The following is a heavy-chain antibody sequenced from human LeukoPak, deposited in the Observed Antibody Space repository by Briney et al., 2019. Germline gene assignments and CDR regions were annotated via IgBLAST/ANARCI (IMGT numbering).Heavy chain of an antibody. J-gene: IGHJ6*02. V-gene: IGHV3-23*01. Sequence: PGGSLRLSCAASGFTFSSYAMSWVRQAPGKGLEWVSAISGSGGSTYYADSVKGRFTISRDNSKNTLYLQMNSLRAEDTAVYFCAEGSLPRIQLCLRGDYYYGMDVWGQGTTVTVSS. CDR2: ISGSGGST. D-gene: IGHD5-18*01. CDR3: AEGSLPRIQLCLRGDYYYGMDV. CDR1: GFTFSSYA.